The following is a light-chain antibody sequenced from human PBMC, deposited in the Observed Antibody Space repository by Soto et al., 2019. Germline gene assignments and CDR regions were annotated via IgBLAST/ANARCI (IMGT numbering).Light chain of an antibody. J-gene: IGLJ2*01. CDR1: SSSIGAGYD. CDR3: AAWDDSLNGLV. V-gene: IGLV1-40*01. Sequence: QPVLTQPPSVSGAPGQRVTISCTGSSSSIGAGYDVHWYQQLPGTAPKLLIYSNNQRPSGVPDRFSGSKSGTSASLAISGLQSEDEADYYCAAWDDSLNGLVFGGGTKLTVL. CDR2: SNN.